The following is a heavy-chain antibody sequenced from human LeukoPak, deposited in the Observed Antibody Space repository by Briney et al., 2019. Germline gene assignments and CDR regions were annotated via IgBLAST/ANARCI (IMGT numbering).Heavy chain of an antibody. CDR1: EFTFSRYN. CDR2: ISSSSSYI. J-gene: IGHJ6*03. V-gene: IGHV3-21*01. CDR3: ARDAQWLVPEGYYYYMDV. D-gene: IGHD6-19*01. Sequence: PGGSLRPSCAGSEFTFSRYNMNWVRQAPGKGLERVSSISSSSSYIYYADSVKGRFTISRDNAQNSLFLQMNSLRAEDTAVYYCARDAQWLVPEGYYYYMDVWGKGTTVTVSS.